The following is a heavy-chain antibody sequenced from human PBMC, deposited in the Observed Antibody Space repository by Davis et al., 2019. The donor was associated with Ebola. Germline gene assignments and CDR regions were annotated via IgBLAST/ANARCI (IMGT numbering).Heavy chain of an antibody. CDR2: MNPNSGNT. CDR1: GYTFTRYD. V-gene: IGHV1-8*01. J-gene: IGHJ4*02. D-gene: IGHD3-16*02. CDR3: ARAPYYDYIWGSYRKKYYFDY. Sequence: ASVKVSCKASGYTFTRYDIIWVRQATGEGLEWMGWMNPNSGNTGYAQKLQGRVTMTRNTSINTAYMELRSLRSDDTAVYYCARAPYYDYIWGSYRKKYYFDYWGQGTLVTVSS.